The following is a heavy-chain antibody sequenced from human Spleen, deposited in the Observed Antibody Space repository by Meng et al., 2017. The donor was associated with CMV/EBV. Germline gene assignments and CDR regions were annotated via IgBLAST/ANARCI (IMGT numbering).Heavy chain of an antibody. V-gene: IGHV1-2*02. CDR1: GYTFTGYY. J-gene: IGHJ5*02. CDR3: ARAPGYMSP. D-gene: IGHD5-18*01. CDR2: INPNSGGT. Sequence: ASVKVSCKASGYTFTGYYMHWVRQAPGQGLEWMGWINPNSGGTDYAQRFQGRVTMTRDTSISAAYMELSRLRSDDTAVYFCARAPGYMSPWGQGTLVTVSS.